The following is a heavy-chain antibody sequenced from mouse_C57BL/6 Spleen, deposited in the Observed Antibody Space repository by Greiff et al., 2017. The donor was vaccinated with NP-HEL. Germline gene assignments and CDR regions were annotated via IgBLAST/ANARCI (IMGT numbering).Heavy chain of an antibody. CDR2: IRSKSSNYAT. CDR3: VREGDYGYDRDAMDY. Sequence: EVKVVESGGGLVQPKGSLKLSCAASGFTFNTYAMHWVRQAPGKGLEWVARIRSKSSNYATYYADSVKDRFTISRDDSQSMLYLQMNNLKTEDTAMYYCVREGDYGYDRDAMDYWGQGTSVTVSS. D-gene: IGHD2-2*01. V-gene: IGHV10-3*01. CDR1: GFTFNTYA. J-gene: IGHJ4*01.